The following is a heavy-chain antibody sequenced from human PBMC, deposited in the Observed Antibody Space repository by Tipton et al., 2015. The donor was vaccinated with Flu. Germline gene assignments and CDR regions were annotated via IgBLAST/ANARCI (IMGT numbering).Heavy chain of an antibody. D-gene: IGHD6-19*01. Sequence: QLVQSGAEVKKPGASVKVSCKASGYTFTGYYMHWVRQAPGQGLEWMGRINPNSGGTNYAQKFQGRVTMTRDTSISTAYMELGRLRSDDTAVYYCARVSGWWGYYFDYWGQGTLVTVSS. CDR3: ARVSGWWGYYFDY. J-gene: IGHJ4*02. CDR2: INPNSGGT. CDR1: GYTFTGYY. V-gene: IGHV1-2*06.